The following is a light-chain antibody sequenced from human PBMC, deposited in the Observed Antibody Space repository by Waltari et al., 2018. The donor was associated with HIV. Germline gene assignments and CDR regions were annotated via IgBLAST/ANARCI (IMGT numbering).Light chain of an antibody. CDR3: SAYAGNYSLV. V-gene: IGLV2-11*01. J-gene: IGLJ3*02. CDR2: DVT. CDR1: SSDIGGYNY. Sequence: QSALTQPRSVSGSPGQSVTISCTGTSSDIGGYNYVSWYQQHPGRAPKLLIYDVTTRPSGVPARFAGSKSDTSSSLTISGLQADDEAEYYCSAYAGNYSLVFGGGTTLTVL.